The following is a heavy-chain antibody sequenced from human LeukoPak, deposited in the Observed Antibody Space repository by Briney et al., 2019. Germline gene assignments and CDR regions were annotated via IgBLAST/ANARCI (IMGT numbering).Heavy chain of an antibody. CDR2: VTGDGSST. CDR3: AKSFWYSGSYYDI. CDR1: GFTFEDYA. J-gene: IGHJ3*02. V-gene: IGHV3-43*02. D-gene: IGHD1-26*01. Sequence: GGSLRLSCAASGFTFEDYAMHWVRQAPGKGLEWVSFVTGDGSSTYYADSVKGRFTISRDNSKNTLYLQMNSLRAEDTAVYYCAKSFWYSGSYYDIWGQGTMVTVSS.